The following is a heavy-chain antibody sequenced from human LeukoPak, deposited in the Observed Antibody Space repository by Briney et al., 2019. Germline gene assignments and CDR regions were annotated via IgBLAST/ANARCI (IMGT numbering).Heavy chain of an antibody. D-gene: IGHD3-10*01. J-gene: IGHJ4*02. Sequence: GRSLRLSCAASGFTFSSYGMHWVRQAPGKGLEWVAVIWYDGSNKYYVDSVKGRFTISRDNSKNMLYLQMNSLRAEDTAVYYCARVEGRFYGSGSYRGFDYWGQGTLVTVSS. V-gene: IGHV3-33*01. CDR1: GFTFSSYG. CDR3: ARVEGRFYGSGSYRGFDY. CDR2: IWYDGSNK.